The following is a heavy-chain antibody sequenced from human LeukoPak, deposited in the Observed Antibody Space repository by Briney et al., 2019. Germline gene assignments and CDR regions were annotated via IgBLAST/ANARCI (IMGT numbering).Heavy chain of an antibody. J-gene: IGHJ5*02. V-gene: IGHV1-18*01. CDR3: ARRAHYDFWSGYNNWFDP. D-gene: IGHD3-3*01. Sequence: ASVKVSCKASGYTFTSYDINWVRQAPGQGLEWMGRINPNSGGTNYAQKLQGRVTMTTDTSTSTAYMELRSLRSDDTAVYYCARRAHYDFWSGYNNWFDPWGQGTLVTVSS. CDR2: INPNSGGT. CDR1: GYTFTSYD.